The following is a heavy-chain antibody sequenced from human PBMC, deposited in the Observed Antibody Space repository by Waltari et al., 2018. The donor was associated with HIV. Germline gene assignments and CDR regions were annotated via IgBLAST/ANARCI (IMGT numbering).Heavy chain of an antibody. J-gene: IGHJ1*01. CDR2: INMLTGNT. CDR3: VRDLSPMGKSGWYDS. CDR1: GFSFPKYG. D-gene: IGHD6-19*01. Sequence: QVRLVQSGAEVKKPGASVKVSCKASGFSFPKYGYSWVRQAPGKGLEWMGWINMLTGNTGSAEKFQGRTTMTRDTFTNTIYIELTTLKSDDSAIYYCVRDLSPMGKSGWYDSWGQGTVVTVSS. V-gene: IGHV1-18*04.